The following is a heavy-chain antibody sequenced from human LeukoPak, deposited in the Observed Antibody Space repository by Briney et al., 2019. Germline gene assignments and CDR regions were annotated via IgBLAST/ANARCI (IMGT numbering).Heavy chain of an antibody. V-gene: IGHV1-46*01. CDR2: INPSGGST. CDR1: GYTFTSYY. J-gene: IGHJ3*02. D-gene: IGHD3-22*01. CDR3: ARARPGYSYGYGAPNYYDSSGGAFDI. Sequence: ASVKVSCKASGYTFTSYYMHWVRQAPGQGLEWMGIINPSGGSTSYAQKFQGRVTMTRDTSTSTVYMELSSLRSEDTAVYYCARARPGYSYGYGAPNYYDSSGGAFDIWGQGTMVTVSS.